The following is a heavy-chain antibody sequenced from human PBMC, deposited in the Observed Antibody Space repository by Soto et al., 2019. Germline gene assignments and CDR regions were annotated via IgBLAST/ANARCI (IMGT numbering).Heavy chain of an antibody. D-gene: IGHD3-16*01. J-gene: IGHJ3*02. CDR1: GGSFSGYY. CDR3: ARVAAPMGYAFDI. Sequence: SETLSLTCAVYGGSFSGYYWSWIRQPPGKGLEWIGEINHSGSTNYNPSLKSRVTISVDTSKNQFSLKLSPVTAADTAVYYCARVAAPMGYAFDIWGQGTMVTVSS. V-gene: IGHV4-34*01. CDR2: INHSGST.